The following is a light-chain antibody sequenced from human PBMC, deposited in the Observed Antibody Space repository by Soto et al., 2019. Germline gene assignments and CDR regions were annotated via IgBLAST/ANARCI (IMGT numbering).Light chain of an antibody. CDR2: DAS. J-gene: IGKJ4*01. Sequence: DIQMTQSQSSLSASVGDRVTITCQASQDISNYLNWYQQKPGKAPKLLIYDASNLETGVPSRFSGSGSGTDFTFTISSLQPEDIATYYCQQYDNLGLTFGGGTKVEIK. CDR3: QQYDNLGLT. V-gene: IGKV1-33*01. CDR1: QDISNY.